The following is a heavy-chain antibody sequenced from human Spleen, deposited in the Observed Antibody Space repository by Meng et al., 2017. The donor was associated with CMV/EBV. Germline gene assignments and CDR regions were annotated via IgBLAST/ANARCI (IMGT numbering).Heavy chain of an antibody. D-gene: IGHD6-13*01. Sequence: SVKVSCKASGGTFTSYAISWVRQAPGQGLEWMGGIIPIFGSPNLAQKFQGRLTATADESTSTAYMELSSLRSDDTAVYFCARVFRGAAGAGWLDPWGQGTLVTVSS. CDR1: GGTFTSYA. V-gene: IGHV1-69*13. J-gene: IGHJ5*02. CDR3: ARVFRGAAGAGWLDP. CDR2: IIPIFGSP.